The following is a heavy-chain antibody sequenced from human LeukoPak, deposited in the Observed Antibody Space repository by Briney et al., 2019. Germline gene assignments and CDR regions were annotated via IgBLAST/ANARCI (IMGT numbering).Heavy chain of an antibody. J-gene: IGHJ4*02. V-gene: IGHV3-15*01. CDR2: IKSKTYGGTT. Sequence: PGGSLILSCAASGFTFSNAWMSWVRQAPGKGLEWVGRIKSKTYGGTTDYAAPVKGRFTISRDDSKDTVYLEMNSLKTEDTAVYYCTTATSYWGQGSLVTVSS. CDR3: TTATSY. CDR1: GFTFSNAW.